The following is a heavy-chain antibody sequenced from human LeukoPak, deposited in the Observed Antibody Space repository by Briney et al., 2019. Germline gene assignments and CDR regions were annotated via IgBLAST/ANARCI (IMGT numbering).Heavy chain of an antibody. CDR1: GYTFTSYY. V-gene: IGHV1-46*01. Sequence: ASVKVSCKASGYTFTSYYMHWVRQAPGQGLEWMGIINPSGGSTSYAQKFQGRVTMTRDTSTSTVYMELSSLRSEDTAAYYCARGQSGSYRKYYFDYWGQGTLVTVSS. CDR2: INPSGGST. J-gene: IGHJ4*02. D-gene: IGHD1-26*01. CDR3: ARGQSGSYRKYYFDY.